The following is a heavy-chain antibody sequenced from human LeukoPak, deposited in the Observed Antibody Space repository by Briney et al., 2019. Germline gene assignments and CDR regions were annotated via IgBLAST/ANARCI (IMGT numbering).Heavy chain of an antibody. CDR1: GGTFSSYA. Sequence: ASVKVSCKASGGTFSSYAISWVRQAPGQGLEWMGRIIPILGIANYAQKFQGRVTITADKSTSTAYMELSSLRSDDTAVYYCARDTYGSGSSDFDYWGQGTLVTVSS. CDR2: IIPILGIA. V-gene: IGHV1-69*04. J-gene: IGHJ4*02. D-gene: IGHD3-10*01. CDR3: ARDTYGSGSSDFDY.